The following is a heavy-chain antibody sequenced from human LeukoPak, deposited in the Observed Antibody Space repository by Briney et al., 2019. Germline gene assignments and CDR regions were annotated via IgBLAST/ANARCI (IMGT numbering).Heavy chain of an antibody. CDR3: VRGAPFDY. Sequence: TGGSLRLSCAASGFTFTSYWMHWVRQDPEKGLVWVSRINGDGTSLAYADSVKDRFTISRDNAKNMLYLQMSSLRVDDTALYYCVRGAPFDYWGQGTLVTVSS. J-gene: IGHJ4*02. V-gene: IGHV3-74*01. D-gene: IGHD1-26*01. CDR2: INGDGTSL. CDR1: GFTFTSYW.